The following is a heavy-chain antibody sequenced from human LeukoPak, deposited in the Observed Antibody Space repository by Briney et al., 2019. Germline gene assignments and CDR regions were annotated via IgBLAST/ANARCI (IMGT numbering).Heavy chain of an antibody. CDR1: GYTFTSYD. CDR3: ARENTITGAVAAFDS. V-gene: IGHV1-46*01. Sequence: ASVKVSCKASGYTFTSYDMHWVRQAPGRGLEWMGIINPSVGSTSYAQKFQGRVTMTRGTSTSTVYMEVSSLRSEDTAVYYCARENTITGAVAAFDSWGQGTLVTVSS. D-gene: IGHD6-19*01. CDR2: INPSVGST. J-gene: IGHJ4*02.